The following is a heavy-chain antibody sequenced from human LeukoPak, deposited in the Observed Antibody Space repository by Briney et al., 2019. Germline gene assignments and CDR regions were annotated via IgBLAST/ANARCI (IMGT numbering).Heavy chain of an antibody. CDR1: GGPLGGNS. CDR3: ARSGYYGSGSYHPRNWFDP. J-gene: IGHJ5*02. D-gene: IGHD3-10*01. CDR2: IIHSGST. Sequence: SETLSLTCAVYGGPLGGNSWGGIAQPPGKGLNGIGEIIHSGSTNYNPSLKSRVTISVDTSKNQFSLKLSSVTAADTAVYYCARSGYYGSGSYHPRNWFDPWGQGTLVTVSS. V-gene: IGHV4-34*12.